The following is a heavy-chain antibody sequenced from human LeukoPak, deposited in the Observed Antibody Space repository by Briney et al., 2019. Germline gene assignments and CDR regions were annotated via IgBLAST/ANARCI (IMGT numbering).Heavy chain of an antibody. Sequence: GGSLRLSCAASGFTFSNYAMSWVRQAPGKGLEWVSTICGSGGTTYYADSVKGRFTISRDNSKNTLFLQMNSLRAEDTAVYYCAKIYSRYFDYWGQGTLVTVSS. CDR1: GFTFSNYA. CDR3: AKIYSRYFDY. V-gene: IGHV3-23*01. D-gene: IGHD5-18*01. CDR2: ICGSGGTT. J-gene: IGHJ4*02.